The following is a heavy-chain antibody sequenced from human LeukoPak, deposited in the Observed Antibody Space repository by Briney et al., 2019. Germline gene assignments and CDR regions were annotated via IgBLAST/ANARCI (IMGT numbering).Heavy chain of an antibody. J-gene: IGHJ4*02. CDR3: ARGRRSSCYSGVDS. Sequence: GGSLRLSRAASGFTFSSYSMNWVRQAPGKGLEWVSSISSSSSYIYYADSVKGRFTISRDNSKNTLYLQMSSLGAEDTAVYYCARGRRSSCYSGVDSWGQGTLVTVSS. V-gene: IGHV3-21*04. CDR1: GFTFSSYS. D-gene: IGHD2-2*02. CDR2: ISSSSSYI.